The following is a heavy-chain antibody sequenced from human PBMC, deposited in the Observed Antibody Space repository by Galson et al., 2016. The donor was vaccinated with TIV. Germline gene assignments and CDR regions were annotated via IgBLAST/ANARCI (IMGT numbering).Heavy chain of an antibody. Sequence: SLRLSCAASGFTFSEYFMIWIRQTPRKGLEWVSHISGSGTTTYYADSMRGRLIISRDNAKSSLSLQMSSLRVEDTAVYYCATIAVPGTRVYWGQGAQVTVSS. J-gene: IGHJ4*02. D-gene: IGHD6-19*01. CDR1: GFTFSEYF. CDR3: ATIAVPGTRVY. V-gene: IGHV3-11*04. CDR2: ISGSGTTT.